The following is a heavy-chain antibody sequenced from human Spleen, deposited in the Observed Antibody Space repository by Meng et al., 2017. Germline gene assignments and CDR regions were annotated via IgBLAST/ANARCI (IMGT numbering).Heavy chain of an antibody. CDR1: GYTFTNYD. J-gene: IGHJ4*02. V-gene: IGHV1-8*01. D-gene: IGHD3-3*01. CDR3: ARVPTSVFGVVDRYFDY. CDR2: MNPKSGNI. Sequence: ASVKVSCKASGYTFTNYDINWVRQAPGQGLEWVGWMNPKSGNIDFAQRFLGRLTMTRDTSISTAYMELSSLRSEDTAVYYCARVPTSVFGVVDRYFDYWGQGTLVTVSS.